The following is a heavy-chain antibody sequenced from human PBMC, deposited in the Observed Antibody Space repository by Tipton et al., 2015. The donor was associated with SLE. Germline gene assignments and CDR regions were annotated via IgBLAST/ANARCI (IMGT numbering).Heavy chain of an antibody. D-gene: IGHD3-9*01. Sequence: SLRLSCAASGFTFSSYGMHWVRQAPGKGLEWVAMIWFDGKNKHYADSVKGRFTISRDNSKSTLSLQMNSLTADDTAVYYCAKKAAHFDWLSLPHYFDYWGRGTLVTVSS. CDR1: GFTFSSYG. CDR2: IWFDGKNK. CDR3: AKKAAHFDWLSLPHYFDY. V-gene: IGHV3-33*06. J-gene: IGHJ4*02.